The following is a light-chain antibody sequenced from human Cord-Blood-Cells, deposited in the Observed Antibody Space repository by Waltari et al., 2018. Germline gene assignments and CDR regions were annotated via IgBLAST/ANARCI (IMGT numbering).Light chain of an antibody. CDR1: SSDVGSYNL. Sequence: QSALTLPASVSGSPGQSIPISCPGTSSDVGSYNLVSWYQQHPGKAPKLMIYEGSKRPSGVSNRFSGSKSGNTACLTISGLQAEDEADYYCYSYAGSSTVVFGGGTKLTVL. V-gene: IGLV2-23*01. J-gene: IGLJ2*01. CDR3: YSYAGSSTVV. CDR2: EGS.